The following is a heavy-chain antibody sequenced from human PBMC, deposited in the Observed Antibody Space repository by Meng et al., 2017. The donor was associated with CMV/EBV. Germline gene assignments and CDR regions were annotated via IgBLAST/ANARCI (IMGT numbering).Heavy chain of an antibody. CDR1: GFTFSSYS. CDR2: ISSSSSYI. D-gene: IGHD6-19*01. J-gene: IGHJ6*02. Sequence: GESLKISCAASGFTFSSYSMNWVRQAPGKGLEWVSSISSSSSYIYYADSVKGRFTISRENAKNSRYLQMNSLRAEDTVVYYCARDLTGYSSGWYCPYCNYGMDVWGQGTTVTVSS. V-gene: IGHV3-21*01. CDR3: ARDLTGYSSGWYCPYCNYGMDV.